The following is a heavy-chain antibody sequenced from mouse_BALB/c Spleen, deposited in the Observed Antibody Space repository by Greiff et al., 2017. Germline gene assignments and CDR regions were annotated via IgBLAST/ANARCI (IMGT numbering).Heavy chain of an antibody. V-gene: IGHV2-9*02. Sequence: VKLQESGPGLVAPSQSLSITCTVSGFSLTSYGVHWVRQPPGKGLEWLGVIWAGGSTNYNSALMSRLSISKDNSKSQVFLKMNSLQTDDTAMYYCAREETARATSWFAYWGQGTLVTVSA. D-gene: IGHD3-2*01. CDR2: IWAGGST. J-gene: IGHJ3*01. CDR1: GFSLTSYG. CDR3: AREETARATSWFAY.